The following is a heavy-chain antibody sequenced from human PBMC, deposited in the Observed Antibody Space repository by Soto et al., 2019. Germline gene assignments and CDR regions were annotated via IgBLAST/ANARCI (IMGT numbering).Heavy chain of an antibody. Sequence: SETLSLTCTVSGASVSDYYWAWIRQSPEKGLQYIAYSSYHGITNLNPALDSRINIAIVTSKNQFSLKLSSVTAADTAVYYCASRLGWELLDYWGHGTLVTVSS. V-gene: IGHV4-59*02. J-gene: IGHJ4*01. CDR2: SSYHGIT. D-gene: IGHD1-26*01. CDR3: ASRLGWELLDY. CDR1: GASVSDYY.